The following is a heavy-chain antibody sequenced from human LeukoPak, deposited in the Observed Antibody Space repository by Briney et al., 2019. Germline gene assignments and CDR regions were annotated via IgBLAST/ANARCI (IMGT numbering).Heavy chain of an antibody. CDR3: ARTTGTKPSGAFDI. V-gene: IGHV3-66*01. CDR1: GFTVSSNY. Sequence: GGSLRLSCAASGFTVSSNYMSWVRQAPGKGLEWVSVIYSGISTYYADSVKGRFTISRDNSKNTLYLQMNSLRAEDTAVYYCARTTGTKPSGAFDIWGQGTMVTVSS. J-gene: IGHJ3*02. CDR2: IYSGIST. D-gene: IGHD1-1*01.